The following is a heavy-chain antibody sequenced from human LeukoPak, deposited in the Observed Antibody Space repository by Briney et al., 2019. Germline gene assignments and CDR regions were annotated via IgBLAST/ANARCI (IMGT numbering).Heavy chain of an antibody. V-gene: IGHV3-11*01. J-gene: IGHJ4*02. D-gene: IGHD3-16*01. Sequence: PGGSLRLSCAVSGFTFSDYYMSWIRQVPGKGLEWLSHIDSSGSTIYYADSVKGRFTISRDNAKTSLYLQMNNLRAEDAAVYYCVRGGGMQGSGYWGQGTLVTVSS. CDR2: IDSSGSTI. CDR3: VRGGGMQGSGY. CDR1: GFTFSDYY.